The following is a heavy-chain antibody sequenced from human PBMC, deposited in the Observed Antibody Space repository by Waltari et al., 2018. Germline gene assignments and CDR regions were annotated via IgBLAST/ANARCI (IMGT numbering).Heavy chain of an antibody. CDR1: GGSISSSSYY. V-gene: IGHV4-39*07. D-gene: IGHD5-18*01. CDR2: IYYSGST. J-gene: IGHJ3*02. CDR3: AREGYSYGTWVLFDI. Sequence: QLQLQESGPGLVKPSETLSLTCTVSGGSISSSSYYWGWIRQPPGKGLEWIGSIYYSGSTYYNPSLKSRVTISVDTSKNQFSLKLSSVTAADTAVYYCAREGYSYGTWVLFDIWGQGTMVTVSS.